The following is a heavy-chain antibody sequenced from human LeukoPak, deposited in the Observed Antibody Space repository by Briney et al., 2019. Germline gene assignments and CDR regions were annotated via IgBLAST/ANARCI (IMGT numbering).Heavy chain of an antibody. V-gene: IGHV4-30-2*01. CDR1: GGSISSGGYS. CDR3: ARGFFVAARRGWFDP. D-gene: IGHD6-6*01. J-gene: IGHJ5*02. CDR2: IYHSGST. Sequence: TLSLTCAVSGGSISSGGYSWSWIRQPPGKGLEWIGYIYHSGSTYYNPSLKSRVTTSVDRSKNQFSLKLSSVTAADTAVYYCARGFFVAARRGWFDPWGQGTLVTVSS.